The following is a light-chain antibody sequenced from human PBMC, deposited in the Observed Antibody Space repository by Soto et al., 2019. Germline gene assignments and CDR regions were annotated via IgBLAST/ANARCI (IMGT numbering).Light chain of an antibody. J-gene: IGLJ1*01. V-gene: IGLV2-14*03. CDR3: SSYTSNNPLAV. CDR1: SSDIGGYDF. Sequence: QSVLAQPAAVSESPGQSMTFSCIETSSDIGGYDFVSWYQQHPGKAPQLMIYGVTNRPSGVSDRFSGAKSGNTASLTISGLQAEDEADYYCSSYTSNNPLAVFGTGTKVTVL. CDR2: GVT.